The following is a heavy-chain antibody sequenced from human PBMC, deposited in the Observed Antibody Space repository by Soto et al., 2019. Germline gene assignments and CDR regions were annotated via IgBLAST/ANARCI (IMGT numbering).Heavy chain of an antibody. V-gene: IGHV1-8*01. CDR1: GNTFTSYD. CDR3: ARGRASGSYYLLDY. D-gene: IGHD3-10*01. CDR2: INPNSGNI. Sequence: ASVKVSCKASGNTFTSYDINWVRQATGHGLEWMGWINPNSGNIGYAQKFQGRVTMTRDTAIRTAYMEVSRLRSDDMAVYYCARGRASGSYYLLDYWGQGTLVTVSS. J-gene: IGHJ4*02.